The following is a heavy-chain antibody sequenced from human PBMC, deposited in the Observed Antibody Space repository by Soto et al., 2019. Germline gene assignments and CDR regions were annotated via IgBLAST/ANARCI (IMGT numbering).Heavy chain of an antibody. D-gene: IGHD2-21*02. CDR3: ARLSWSDCYPSADY. J-gene: IGHJ4*02. Sequence: EVQLLESGGGLVQPGGSLRLSCAASGFTFSNYAMSWVRQAPGKGLEWVSGISGSGVSTYYADSVKGRFTISRDNSENTLYLQMTSRRAEDTSLYYGARLSWSDCYPSADYWGEGKLVTVSS. CDR2: ISGSGVST. CDR1: GFTFSNYA. V-gene: IGHV3-23*01.